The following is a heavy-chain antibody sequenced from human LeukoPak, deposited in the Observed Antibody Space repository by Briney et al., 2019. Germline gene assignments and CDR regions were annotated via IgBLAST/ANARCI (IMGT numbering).Heavy chain of an antibody. J-gene: IGHJ4*02. CDR3: STDAGLRAL. CDR2: IKSITHGGTT. CDR1: GFTFSNAW. Sequence: GGSLRLSCAASGFTFSNAWMTWVRQAPGKGLEWVGRIKSITHGGTTDFAAPVKGRFTISRDDSKNTLYLQMDSLKTEDTAVYYCSTDAGLRALGGQGTLVTVSS. V-gene: IGHV3-15*01. D-gene: IGHD1-14*01.